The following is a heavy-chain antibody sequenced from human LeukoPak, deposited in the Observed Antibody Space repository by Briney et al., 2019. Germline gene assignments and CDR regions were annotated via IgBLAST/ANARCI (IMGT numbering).Heavy chain of an antibody. D-gene: IGHD3-22*01. Sequence: ASVKVSCKASGYTFTGYYMHWVRQAPGQGLEWMGWIDPNSGGTNYAQKFQGRVTMTGDTSISTAYMELSRLRSDDTAVYYCARVYDSSGYYYDRYAFDIWGQGTMVTVSS. CDR2: IDPNSGGT. CDR3: ARVYDSSGYYYDRYAFDI. V-gene: IGHV1-2*02. J-gene: IGHJ3*02. CDR1: GYTFTGYY.